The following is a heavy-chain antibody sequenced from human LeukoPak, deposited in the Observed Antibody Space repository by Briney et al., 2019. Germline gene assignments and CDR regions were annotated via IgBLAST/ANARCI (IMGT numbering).Heavy chain of an antibody. J-gene: IGHJ2*01. CDR3: ARTQVPWYFDL. CDR1: GFTVSSNY. V-gene: IGHV3-66*01. Sequence: PGGSLRLSCAASGFTVSSNYMSWVRQAPGKGLEWLSIIYSGGSTYYADSVKDRFTFSRDNSKNTLYLQMNSLRAEDTAVYYCARTQVPWYFDLWGRGTLVTVSS. D-gene: IGHD3-10*01. CDR2: IYSGGST.